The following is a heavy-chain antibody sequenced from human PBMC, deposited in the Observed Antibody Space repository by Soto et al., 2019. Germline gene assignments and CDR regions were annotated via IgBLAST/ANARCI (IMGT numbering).Heavy chain of an antibody. J-gene: IGHJ4*02. V-gene: IGHV3-21*01. CDR2: ISSSISYI. D-gene: IGHD1-26*01. CDR1: GFTFSTYS. CDR3: ARAELLPFYFDS. Sequence: GGSLRLSCAASGFTFSTYSMNWVRQAPGKGLEWVSSISSSISYIYYADSVKGRFTISRDNAKNSLYLQMNSLRAEDTAVYYCARAELLPFYFDSWGQGTMVTVSS.